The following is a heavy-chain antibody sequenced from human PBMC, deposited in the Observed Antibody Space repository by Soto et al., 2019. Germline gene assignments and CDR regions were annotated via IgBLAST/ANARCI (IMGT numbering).Heavy chain of an antibody. CDR2: IYYSGST. D-gene: IGHD6-19*01. V-gene: IGHV4-39*01. CDR1: GGSISSSSYY. Sequence: NPSETLSLTCTVSGGSISSSSYYWGWIRQPPGKGLEWIGSIYYSGSTYYNPSLRSRVTISVDTSKNQFSLKLSSVPAADTAVYYCGRPLSSGWSGGMDVWGQGTTVTVSS. J-gene: IGHJ6*02. CDR3: GRPLSSGWSGGMDV.